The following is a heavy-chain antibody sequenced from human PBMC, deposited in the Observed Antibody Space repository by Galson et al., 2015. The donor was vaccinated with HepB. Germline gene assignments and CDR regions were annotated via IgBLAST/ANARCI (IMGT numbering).Heavy chain of an antibody. V-gene: IGHV3-15*01. Sequence: SLRLSCAASGFTFSNAWMSWVRQAPGKGLEWAGRIKSKTDGGTTDYAAPVKGRFTISRDDSKNTLYLQMNSLKTEDTAVYYCTTAIHYYDSSGYPDAGYFDYWGQGTLVTVSS. CDR1: GFTFSNAW. D-gene: IGHD3-22*01. J-gene: IGHJ4*02. CDR3: TTAIHYYDSSGYPDAGYFDY. CDR2: IKSKTDGGTT.